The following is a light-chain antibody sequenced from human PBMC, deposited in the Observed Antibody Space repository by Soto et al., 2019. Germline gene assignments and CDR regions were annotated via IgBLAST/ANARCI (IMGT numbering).Light chain of an antibody. CDR3: QQSYSTPRT. J-gene: IGKJ3*01. CDR2: AAS. Sequence: DIQMTQSPSSLSASVGDRVTITCRASQSIRSYLNWYQQKPGKAPNLLVYAASSLQSGVPSRFSGSGYGTDFTLTISSLQPEDFATYYCQQSYSTPRTFGPGTKVDIK. CDR1: QSIRSY. V-gene: IGKV1-39*01.